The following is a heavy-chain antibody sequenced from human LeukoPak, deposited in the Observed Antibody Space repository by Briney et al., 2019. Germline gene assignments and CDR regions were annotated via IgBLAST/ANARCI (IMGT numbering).Heavy chain of an antibody. CDR1: GFTFSSYA. CDR3: ARERPASRDGYNALEH. Sequence: PGGSLRLSCAASGFTFSSYAMHWVRQAPGKGLEYVSAISINGGSTYYANSVKGRFTISRDNSKNTLYLQMDSLRAEDMAVYYCARERPASRDGYNALEHWGQGTLVTVSS. D-gene: IGHD5-24*01. CDR2: ISINGGST. V-gene: IGHV3-64*01. J-gene: IGHJ1*01.